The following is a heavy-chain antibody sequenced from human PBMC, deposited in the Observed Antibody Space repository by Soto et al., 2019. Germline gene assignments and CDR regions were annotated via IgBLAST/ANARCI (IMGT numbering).Heavy chain of an antibody. V-gene: IGHV3-23*01. J-gene: IGHJ6*03. CDR3: AKDGVAATSGYYYYYMDV. D-gene: IGHD6-19*01. CDR1: GFTFSSYA. Sequence: PGGSLRLSCAASGFTFSSYAMSWVCQAPGKGLEWVSAISGSGGSTYYADSVKGRFTISRDNSKNTLYLQMNSLRAEDTAVYYCAKDGVAATSGYYYYYMDVWGKGTTVTVSS. CDR2: ISGSGGST.